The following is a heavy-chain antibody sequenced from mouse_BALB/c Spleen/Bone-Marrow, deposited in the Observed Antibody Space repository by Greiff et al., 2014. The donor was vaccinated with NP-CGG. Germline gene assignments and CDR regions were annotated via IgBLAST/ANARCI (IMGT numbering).Heavy chain of an antibody. CDR1: GYSITSDYA. Sequence: VQLKESGPGLVKPSQSLSLTCTVTGYSITSDYACNWIRQFPGNKLEWMGYISYSGSTSYNPSLKSRISITRDTSKNQFFLQLNSVTTEDTATYYCARYYGSSYYAMDYWGQGTSVTVSS. CDR3: ARYYGSSYYAMDY. D-gene: IGHD1-1*01. CDR2: ISYSGST. J-gene: IGHJ4*01. V-gene: IGHV3-2*02.